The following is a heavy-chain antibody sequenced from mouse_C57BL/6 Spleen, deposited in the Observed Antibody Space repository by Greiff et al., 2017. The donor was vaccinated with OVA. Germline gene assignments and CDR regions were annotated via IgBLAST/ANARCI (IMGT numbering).Heavy chain of an antibody. J-gene: IGHJ1*03. CDR2: ISYDGSN. D-gene: IGHD2-4*01. CDR3: ARGIYYDYDGAWYFDV. V-gene: IGHV3-6*01. CDR1: GYSITSGYY. Sequence: EVKLQESGPGLVKPSQSLSLTCSVTGYSITSGYYWNWIRQFPGNKLEWMGYISYDGSNNYNPSLKNRISITRDTSKNQFFLKLNSVTTEDTATYYCARGIYYDYDGAWYFDVWGTGTTVTVSS.